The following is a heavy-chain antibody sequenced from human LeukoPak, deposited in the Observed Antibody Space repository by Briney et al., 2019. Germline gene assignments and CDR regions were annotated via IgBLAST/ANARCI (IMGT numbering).Heavy chain of an antibody. D-gene: IGHD3-10*01. CDR3: ATTNVVRGGTLED. V-gene: IGHV4-59*01. J-gene: IGHJ4*02. CDR1: GGSISSYY. Sequence: SETLSLTCTVSGGSISSYYWSWIRQPPGKGLEWIGYIYYSGSTNYNPSLKSRVTISVDTSKNQFSLKLSSVTAADTAVYYCATTNVVRGGTLEDWGQGTLVTVSS. CDR2: IYYSGST.